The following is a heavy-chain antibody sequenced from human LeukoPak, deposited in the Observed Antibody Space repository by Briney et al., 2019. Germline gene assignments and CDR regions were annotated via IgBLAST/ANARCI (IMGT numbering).Heavy chain of an antibody. CDR3: AKLGARHFAWLLVFDY. CDR2: ISGSGGNT. V-gene: IGHV3-23*01. CDR1: GFTFNNYA. D-gene: IGHD3-9*01. J-gene: IGHJ4*02. Sequence: PGGSLRLSCAASGFTFNNYAMSWVRQAPGKGLEWVSVISGSGGNTYYADSVKGRFTISRDNSKNTLYLQMNSLRAEDTAVYYCAKLGARHFAWLLVFDYWGQGALVTVSS.